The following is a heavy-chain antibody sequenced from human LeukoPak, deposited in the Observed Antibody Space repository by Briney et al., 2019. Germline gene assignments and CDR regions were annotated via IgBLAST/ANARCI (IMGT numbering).Heavy chain of an antibody. CDR1: GGSISSSSYY. V-gene: IGHV4-39*01. J-gene: IGHJ3*02. CDR2: IYFSGST. Sequence: SETPSLTCTVSGGSISSSSYYWGWIRPPPRKGLEWIGGIYFSGSTYYNPSLKSRVTISVDTSKNQFSLKLSSVTAADTAVYYCARWGGTVLLWFGGSPYAFDIWGQGTMVTVSS. D-gene: IGHD3-10*01. CDR3: ARWGGTVLLWFGGSPYAFDI.